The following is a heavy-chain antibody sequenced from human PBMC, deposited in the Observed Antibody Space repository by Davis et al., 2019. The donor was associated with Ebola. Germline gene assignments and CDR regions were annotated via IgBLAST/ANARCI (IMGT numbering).Heavy chain of an antibody. V-gene: IGHV4-59*01. CDR2: LYHSGST. CDR1: GDSISSYY. D-gene: IGHD2-8*02. CDR3: ARGREGGLWYYGMDV. Sequence: MPSETLSLTCTVSGDSISSYYWNWIRQPPGKGLEWIGYLYHSGSTYYNPSLKSRVTMSVDTSKNQFSLRLTSVTAADTAIYYCARGREGGLWYYGMDVWGQGTTVSVSS. J-gene: IGHJ6*02.